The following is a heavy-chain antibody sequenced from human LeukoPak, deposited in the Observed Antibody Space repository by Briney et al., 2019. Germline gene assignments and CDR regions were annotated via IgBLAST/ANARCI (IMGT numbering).Heavy chain of an antibody. CDR1: GGSISSYY. Sequence: PSETLSLTCTVSGGSISSYYWNWIRQPPGKGLEWIGYIYYSGSTNYNPSLKSRVTISVDTSKNQFSLKLSSVTAADTAVYYCARDTMMVFDYWGQGTLVTVSS. CDR2: IYYSGST. D-gene: IGHD3-22*01. V-gene: IGHV4-59*01. J-gene: IGHJ4*02. CDR3: ARDTMMVFDY.